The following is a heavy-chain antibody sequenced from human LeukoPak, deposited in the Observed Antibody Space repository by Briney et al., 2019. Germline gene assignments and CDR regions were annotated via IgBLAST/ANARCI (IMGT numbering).Heavy chain of an antibody. D-gene: IGHD3-10*01. J-gene: IGHJ4*02. CDR1: GYTLTAYY. CDR3: ARSRSITMVRGVFPSLDY. V-gene: IGHV1-2*06. CDR2: INPNSGGT. Sequence: ASMKVSCKASGYTLTAYYLHWVRQAPGQGLEWMGRINPNSGGTTYAQKFQGRVTMTRDTSISTAYMELSRLRSDDTAVYYCARSRSITMVRGVFPSLDYWGQGTLVTVSS.